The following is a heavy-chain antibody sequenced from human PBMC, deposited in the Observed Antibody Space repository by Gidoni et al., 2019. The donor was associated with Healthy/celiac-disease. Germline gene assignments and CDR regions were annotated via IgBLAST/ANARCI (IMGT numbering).Heavy chain of an antibody. CDR1: GFTFSGSA. J-gene: IGHJ6*02. Sequence: EVQLVESGGGLVQPGGSLNISCAASGFTFSGSAMHCVRQASGKGLEWVGRIRSKANSYATAYAASVKGRFTISRDDSKNTAYLQMNSLKTEDTAVYYCTRLSVGYGSGYYYGMDVWGQGTTVTVSS. V-gene: IGHV3-73*02. CDR2: IRSKANSYAT. D-gene: IGHD2-8*02. CDR3: TRLSVGYGSGYYYGMDV.